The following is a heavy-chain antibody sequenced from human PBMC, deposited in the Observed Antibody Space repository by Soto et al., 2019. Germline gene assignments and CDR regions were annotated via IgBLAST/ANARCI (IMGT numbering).Heavy chain of an antibody. CDR3: AKHLRSRGVGDYDS. V-gene: IGHV4-59*08. CDR2: IYYGGNT. Sequence: PSVTLSLTCTVSGGSIRGYYWSWIRQPPGKGLEWIAYIYYGGNTNYNPSLNSRVTISADPSKNQFSLKLTSVTAADTAVYYCAKHLRSRGVGDYDSWGHGTLVTVSS. CDR1: GGSIRGYY. D-gene: IGHD3-10*01. J-gene: IGHJ5*01.